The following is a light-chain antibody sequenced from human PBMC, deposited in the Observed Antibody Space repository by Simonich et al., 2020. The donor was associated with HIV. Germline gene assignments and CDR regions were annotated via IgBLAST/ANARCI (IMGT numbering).Light chain of an antibody. CDR3: QQTNILPLT. CDR2: AAS. Sequence: DIQMTQSPSSVSASVGDRVTITCRASQGISSWLAWYQHKPGKVPKLLIYAASSLQSGVPSRFSGSGSGTDFTLTISSLQPEDFATYYCQQTNILPLTFGGGTKVELK. V-gene: IGKV1-12*01. CDR1: QGISSW. J-gene: IGKJ4*01.